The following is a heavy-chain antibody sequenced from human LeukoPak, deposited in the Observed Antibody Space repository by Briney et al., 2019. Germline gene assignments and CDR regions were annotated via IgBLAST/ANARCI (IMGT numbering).Heavy chain of an antibody. CDR3: ARAEGSTIFGVVTNHYYFDY. Sequence: ASVKVSCKASGYTFTGYYMHWVRQAPGQGLEWMGRINPNSGGTNYAQKFQGRVTMTRDTSISTAYVELSKLRSDDTAVYYCARAEGSTIFGVVTNHYYFDYWGQGTLVTVSS. CDR1: GYTFTGYY. J-gene: IGHJ4*02. CDR2: INPNSGGT. D-gene: IGHD3-3*01. V-gene: IGHV1-2*06.